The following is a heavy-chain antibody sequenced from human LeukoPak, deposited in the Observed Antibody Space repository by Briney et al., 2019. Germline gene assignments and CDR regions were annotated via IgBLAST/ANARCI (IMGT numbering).Heavy chain of an antibody. CDR2: TYSSGTT. J-gene: IGHJ4*02. CDR1: GGSSNGYY. Sequence: SETLSLTCTVSGGSSNGYYWNWIRQPPGKALEWIGFTYSSGTTNYDPSLKSRVTISLDTSNKQFSLRLTSVTAADTAVYFCARVASRSISSRCFDHWGQGTLVTVSS. D-gene: IGHD6-6*01. V-gene: IGHV4-4*08. CDR3: ARVASRSISSRCFDH.